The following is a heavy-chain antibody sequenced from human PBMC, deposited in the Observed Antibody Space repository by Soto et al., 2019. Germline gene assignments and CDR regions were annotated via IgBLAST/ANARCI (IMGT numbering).Heavy chain of an antibody. D-gene: IGHD6-13*01. CDR2: ISAYNGNT. V-gene: IGHV1-18*01. CDR3: VRAVYSSSWVGADWFDP. CDR1: GYTFTSYG. Sequence: QVQLVQSGAEVKKPGASVKVSCEASGYTFTSYGISWVRQAPGQGLEWMGWISAYNGNTNYAQKLQGRVTMTTDTSTSTAYMELRSLRSDDTAVYYCVRAVYSSSWVGADWFDPWGQGTLVTVSS. J-gene: IGHJ5*02.